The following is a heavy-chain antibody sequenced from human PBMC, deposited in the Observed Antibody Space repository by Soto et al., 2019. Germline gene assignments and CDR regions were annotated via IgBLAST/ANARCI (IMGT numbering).Heavy chain of an antibody. V-gene: IGHV1-18*04. J-gene: IGHJ5*02. D-gene: IGHD6-6*01. CDR3: ARDQEYSTSGLYWFDL. CDR1: GYTFTSFG. CDR2: ISAYNGDT. Sequence: ASVKVCCKASGYTFTSFGITWVQQAPGQDLEWMGWISAYNGDTNYAPRLQGRVTMTTDTSTTTVYMELKNLKSDDTAVYYCARDQEYSTSGLYWFDLWGQGTLVTVSS.